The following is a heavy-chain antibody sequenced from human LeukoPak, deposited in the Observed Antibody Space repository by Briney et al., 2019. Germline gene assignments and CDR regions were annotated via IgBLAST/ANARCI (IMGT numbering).Heavy chain of an antibody. CDR3: ARGAFGYCSSTSCSTLDY. D-gene: IGHD2-2*01. Sequence: SETLSLTCTVSGGSISSYYWSWIRQPPGKGLEWIGYIYYSGSTNYNPTLKSRVTISVDTSKNQFSLKLSSVTAADTAVYYCARGAFGYCSSTSCSTLDYWGQGTLVTVSS. J-gene: IGHJ4*02. V-gene: IGHV4-59*01. CDR2: IYYSGST. CDR1: GGSISSYY.